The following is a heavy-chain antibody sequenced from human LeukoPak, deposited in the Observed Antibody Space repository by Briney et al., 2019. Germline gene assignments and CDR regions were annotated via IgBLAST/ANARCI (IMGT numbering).Heavy chain of an antibody. V-gene: IGHV3-48*03. Sequence: GGSLRLSCAASGFTFSSYEMNWVRQAPGKGLEWVSYISSSGSTIYYADSVKGRFTISRDNAKNSLYLQMNSLRAEDTAVYYCAELGVGRVGVVWGKGTTVTISS. CDR1: GFTFSSYE. J-gene: IGHJ6*04. CDR2: ISSSGSTI. D-gene: IGHD2-15*01. CDR3: AELGVGRVGVV.